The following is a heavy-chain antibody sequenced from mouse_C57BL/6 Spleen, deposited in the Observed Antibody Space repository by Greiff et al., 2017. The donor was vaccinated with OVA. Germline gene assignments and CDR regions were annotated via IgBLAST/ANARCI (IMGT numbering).Heavy chain of an antibody. Sequence: VKLQESGPGLVAPSQSLSITCTVSGFSLTSYAISWVRQPPGKGLEWLGVIWTGGGTNYNSALKSRLSISKDNSKSQVFLKMNSLQTDDTARYYCARNSGLLRPRWYFDYWGQGTTLTVSS. CDR2: IWTGGGT. CDR1: GFSLTSYA. V-gene: IGHV2-9-1*01. CDR3: ARNSGLLRPRWYFDY. D-gene: IGHD1-2*01. J-gene: IGHJ2*01.